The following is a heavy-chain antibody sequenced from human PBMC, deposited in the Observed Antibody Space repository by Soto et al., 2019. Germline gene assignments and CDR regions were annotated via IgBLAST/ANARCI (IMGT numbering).Heavy chain of an antibody. CDR2: IYYSGTT. Sequence: TTETLSVACAFSVGSINSYYWSWIGQPPGSGLEWIGHIYYSGTTTYSPSLKSRVIISIDTSKNQFSLNLDSVTAADTAVYYCTRGPIINIVTTNSHWYFDLWGRGTLVTVSS. CDR3: TRGPIINIVTTNSHWYFDL. J-gene: IGHJ2*01. CDR1: VGSINSYY. D-gene: IGHD5-12*01. V-gene: IGHV4-59*01.